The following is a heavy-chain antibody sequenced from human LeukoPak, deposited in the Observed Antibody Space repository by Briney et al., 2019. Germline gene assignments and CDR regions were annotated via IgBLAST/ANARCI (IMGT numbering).Heavy chain of an antibody. CDR1: GFTVSSNY. J-gene: IGHJ4*02. Sequence: KPGGSLRLSCAASGFTVSSNYMNWVRQAPGKGLEWVSVIYSGGSTYYADSVKGRFTISRDNSKNTLYLQMNSLRAEDTAVYYCARIKTAAGFDYWGQGTLVTVSS. CDR3: ARIKTAAGFDY. V-gene: IGHV3-53*01. CDR2: IYSGGST. D-gene: IGHD6-13*01.